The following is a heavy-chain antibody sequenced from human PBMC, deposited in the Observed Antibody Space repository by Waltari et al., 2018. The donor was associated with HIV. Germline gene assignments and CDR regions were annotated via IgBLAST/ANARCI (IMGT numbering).Heavy chain of an antibody. CDR3: AKVSCSSARCVVGGAFDI. CDR1: GFTFDDYA. V-gene: IGHV3-9*01. D-gene: IGHD2-2*01. CDR2: ITWNSNIL. Sequence: EVQLVESGGGLVQPGRSLRLSCAASGFTFDDYAMHWVRQTPGKGLEWVSGITWNSNILGYADSVKGRFTISRDNAKNSLYLQMNSLRAEDTAFYYCAKVSCSSARCVVGGAFDIWGQGTMVTVSS. J-gene: IGHJ3*02.